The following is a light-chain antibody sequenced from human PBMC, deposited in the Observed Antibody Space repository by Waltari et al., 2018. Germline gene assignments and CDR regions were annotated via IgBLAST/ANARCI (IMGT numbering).Light chain of an antibody. CDR3: CSYAGSGTYV. CDR2: EVI. CDR1: HRCVGNYNL. J-gene: IGLJ1*01. Sequence: QSALTQPAPVSGTPGQSITISCTGTHRCVGNYNLVSWYQHHPGEAPKLMICEVIKRPSGVSNRFSGSKSGNTASLTISGLQAEDEADYYCCSYAGSGTYVFGTGTKVTVL. V-gene: IGLV2-23*02.